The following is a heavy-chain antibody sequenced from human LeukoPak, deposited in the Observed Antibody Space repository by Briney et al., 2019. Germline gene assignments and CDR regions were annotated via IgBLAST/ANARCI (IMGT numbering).Heavy chain of an antibody. D-gene: IGHD4-17*01. Sequence: PSETLSLTCTVSGGSISSYYWSWLRQPAGKGLEWIGRIYTSGSTNYNPSLKSRVTMPVDTSKNQFSLKLSSVTAADTAVYYCARDLDYGDYAYYYYGMDVWGEGTTVTVSS. CDR1: GGSISSYY. V-gene: IGHV4-4*07. J-gene: IGHJ6*04. CDR2: IYTSGST. CDR3: ARDLDYGDYAYYYYGMDV.